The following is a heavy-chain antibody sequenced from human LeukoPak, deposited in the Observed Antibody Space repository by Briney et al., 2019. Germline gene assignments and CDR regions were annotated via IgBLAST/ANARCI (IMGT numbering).Heavy chain of an antibody. D-gene: IGHD6-19*01. CDR3: ASRYTSGWYLF. CDR1: GITFSGYW. J-gene: IGHJ4*02. V-gene: IGHV3-74*03. Sequence: GGSLRLSCGASGITFSGYWMHWVRQAPGKGPVWVSRINSDGTSTKYADSVKGRFTISRDNAKNSLHLQMNSLRAEDTAVYYCASRYTSGWYLFWGQGTLVTVSS. CDR2: INSDGTST.